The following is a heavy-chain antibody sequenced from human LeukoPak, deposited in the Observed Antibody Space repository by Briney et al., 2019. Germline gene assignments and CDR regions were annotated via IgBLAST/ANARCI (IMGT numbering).Heavy chain of an antibody. V-gene: IGHV3-30*18. CDR2: ISNDGSKK. Sequence: GGSLRLSCAASGFTFSSYGMHWVRQAPGKGLDWVAVISNDGSKKYYADSVKGRFTISRDNSKNTLSLQVSSLRTKDTAVYYCAKDRYSYAFEYSDSWGQGTLVTVSS. J-gene: IGHJ4*02. D-gene: IGHD5-18*01. CDR3: AKDRYSYAFEYSDS. CDR1: GFTFSSYG.